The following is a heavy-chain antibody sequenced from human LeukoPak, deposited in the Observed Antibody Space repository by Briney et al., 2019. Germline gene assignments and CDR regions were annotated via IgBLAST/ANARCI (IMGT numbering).Heavy chain of an antibody. D-gene: IGHD3-22*01. V-gene: IGHV1-18*01. CDR2: SSSYNGNT. CDR3: ARDHRSLGYSYGYAYYYDSSGPGY. Sequence: ASEKLSCKASGYTFTSYGISWVRQAPGQGLEWVGCSSSYNGNTSYAQKLQGRVTITTDTSTSTAYMELRSLRSDDTAVYYCARDHRSLGYSYGYAYYYDSSGPGYWGQGTLVTVSS. J-gene: IGHJ4*02. CDR1: GYTFTSYG.